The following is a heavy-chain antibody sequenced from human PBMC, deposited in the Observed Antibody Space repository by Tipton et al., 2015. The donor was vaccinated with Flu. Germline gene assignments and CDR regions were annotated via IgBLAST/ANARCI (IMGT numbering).Heavy chain of an antibody. CDR3: ARDLGSWEMILVADYHYGMDV. D-gene: IGHD3/OR15-3a*01. Sequence: QVQLVQSGVEVKKPGASVKVSCKASGYTFTSYGISWVRQAPGEGLEWMGWISAYNANTYHAQKFQGRVTMTADTSTSTAYMELRSLRSDDTALYYCARDLGSWEMILVADYHYGMDVWGQGTTVIVSS. V-gene: IGHV1-18*01. CDR1: GYTFTSYG. J-gene: IGHJ6*02. CDR2: ISAYNANT.